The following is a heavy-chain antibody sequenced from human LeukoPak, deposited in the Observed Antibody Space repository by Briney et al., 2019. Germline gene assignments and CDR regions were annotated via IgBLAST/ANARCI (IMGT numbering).Heavy chain of an antibody. J-gene: IGHJ4*02. D-gene: IGHD1-26*01. CDR2: IIPILGIA. CDR3: AKRYSGSSGLYNFDY. Sequence: GASVKVSCKASGGTFSSYAISWVRQAPGQGLEWMGRIIPILGIANYAQKFQGRVTITADKSTSTAYMELSSLRAEDTAVYYCAKRYSGSSGLYNFDYWGQGTLVTVSS. CDR1: GGTFSSYA. V-gene: IGHV1-69*04.